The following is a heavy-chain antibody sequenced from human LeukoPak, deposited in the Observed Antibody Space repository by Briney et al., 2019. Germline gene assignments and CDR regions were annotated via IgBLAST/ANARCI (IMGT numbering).Heavy chain of an antibody. CDR3: ARGYGSGRDMDV. D-gene: IGHD3-10*01. CDR2: INHSGST. CDR1: GGSFSGYY. J-gene: IGHJ6*03. V-gene: IGHV4-34*01. Sequence: SETLSLTCAVYGGSFSGYYWSWIRQPPGKGLEWIGEINHSGSTNYNPSLKSRVTISVDTSKNQFSLKLSSVTAADTAVYYCARGYGSGRDMDVWGKGTTVTISS.